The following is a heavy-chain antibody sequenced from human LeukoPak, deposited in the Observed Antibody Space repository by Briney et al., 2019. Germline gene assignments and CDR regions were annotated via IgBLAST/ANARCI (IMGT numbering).Heavy chain of an antibody. CDR2: INHSGST. Sequence: SETLSLTCAVYGGSFSGYYWSWIRQPPGKGLEWIGEINHSGSTNYNPSLESRVIISVDTSKNQFSLKLSSVTAADTAVYYCARVTSDYYYDSSGYGTIDYWGQGTLVTVSS. D-gene: IGHD3-22*01. CDR1: GGSFSGYY. V-gene: IGHV4-34*01. J-gene: IGHJ4*02. CDR3: ARVTSDYYYDSSGYGTIDY.